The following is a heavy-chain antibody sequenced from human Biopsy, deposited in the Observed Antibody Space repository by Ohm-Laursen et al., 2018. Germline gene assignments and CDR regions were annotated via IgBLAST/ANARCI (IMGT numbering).Heavy chain of an antibody. CDR2: FYYSGST. V-gene: IGHV4-59*01. Sequence: TLSLTCAVYTVSFSSFYWSWIRQPPGKGLEWIGNFYYSGSTNYNPSLKSRITMSLDRSKSQVSLRMNSVTAADTAVYYCARARIKTSGVLIPETYYFDSWGQGTLVTVSS. CDR1: TVSFSSFY. D-gene: IGHD3-3*01. J-gene: IGHJ4*02. CDR3: ARARIKTSGVLIPETYYFDS.